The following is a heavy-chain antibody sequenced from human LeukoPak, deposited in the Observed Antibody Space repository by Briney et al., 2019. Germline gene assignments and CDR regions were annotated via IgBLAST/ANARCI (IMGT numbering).Heavy chain of an antibody. J-gene: IGHJ6*02. CDR2: ISGSGGST. CDR3: AKDLIAAAGRGYYGMDV. D-gene: IGHD6-13*01. Sequence: GGSLRLSCAASGFTFSSYAMSWVRQAPGKGLEWVSAISGSGGSTYYADSVKSRFTISRDNSKNTLYLQMNSLRAEDTAVYYCAKDLIAAAGRGYYGMDVWGQGTTVTVSS. V-gene: IGHV3-23*01. CDR1: GFTFSSYA.